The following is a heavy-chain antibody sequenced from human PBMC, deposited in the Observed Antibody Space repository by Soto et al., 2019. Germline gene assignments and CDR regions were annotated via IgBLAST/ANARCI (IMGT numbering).Heavy chain of an antibody. D-gene: IGHD4-17*01. CDR3: AKDIFKTTVTTDAFDI. CDR1: GFTFSSHA. V-gene: IGHV3-23*01. CDR2: ISGSGGST. Sequence: QPGGSLRLSCAASGFTFSSHAMSWVRQAPGKGLEWVSAISGSGGSTYYADSVKGRFTISRDNSKNTLYLQMNSLRAEDTAVYYCAKDIFKTTVTTDAFDIWGQGTMVTVSS. J-gene: IGHJ3*02.